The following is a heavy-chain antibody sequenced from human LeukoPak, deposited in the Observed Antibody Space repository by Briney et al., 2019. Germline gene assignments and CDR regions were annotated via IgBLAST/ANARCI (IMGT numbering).Heavy chain of an antibody. V-gene: IGHV1-18*01. J-gene: IGHJ4*02. CDR2: ISAYNGHR. CDR1: GYXFATYG. CDR3: ARDQGGGNCDF. D-gene: IGHD2-21*01. Sequence: GASVKVSCNASGYXFATYGLSWVRQAPGQGLEWMGWISAYNGHRTYAQNFQGRVSMTTDSSTNTAYMELRSLRPDDTAVYYCARDQGGGNCDFWGQGSLVTVSS.